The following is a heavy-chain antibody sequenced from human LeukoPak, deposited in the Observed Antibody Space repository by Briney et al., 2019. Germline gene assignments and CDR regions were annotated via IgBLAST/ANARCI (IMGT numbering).Heavy chain of an antibody. V-gene: IGHV3-23*01. CDR1: GFTFSTYA. CDR2: INGGGSST. CDR3: ASSEFYYGFDV. J-gene: IGHJ6*02. D-gene: IGHD3-10*01. Sequence: GGSLRLSCAASGFTFSTYAMSWVRQVPGKGLEWVSGINGGGSSTYYADSVKGRFSISRDNSKNTLFLQMNSLRAEDTAVYYCASSEFYYGFDVRGQGTTVTVSS.